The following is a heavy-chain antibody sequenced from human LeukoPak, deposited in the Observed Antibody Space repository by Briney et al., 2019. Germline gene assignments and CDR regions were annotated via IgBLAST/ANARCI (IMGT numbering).Heavy chain of an antibody. CDR1: GGSFSGYY. D-gene: IGHD3-22*01. Sequence: SETLSLTCAVYGGSFSGYYWTWIRQTPEKGLEWIGEMNPSGSTNYNPSLKSRVTISVDTSKNQFSLELSSVTAADTAVYYCARGRQDVTMIVVVMTAVSYYLDVWGKGATVTVS. J-gene: IGHJ6*03. CDR2: MNPSGST. CDR3: ARGRQDVTMIVVVMTAVSYYLDV. V-gene: IGHV4-34*01.